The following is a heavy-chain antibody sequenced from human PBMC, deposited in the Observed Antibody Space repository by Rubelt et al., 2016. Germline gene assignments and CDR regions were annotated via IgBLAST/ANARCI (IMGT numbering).Heavy chain of an antibody. V-gene: IGHV3-7*01. J-gene: IGHJ4*02. CDR3: ARSGGSSWSDY. CDR2: IKQDGNEK. D-gene: IGHD6-13*01. Sequence: RSLRLSCAASGFTFSDYAMHWVRQAPGKGLEWLANIKQDGNEKYYVDSVKGRFTISRDNAKSSLYLQMNTLRAEDTAVYYCARSGGSSWSDYWGQGTLVTVSS. CDR1: GFTFSDYA.